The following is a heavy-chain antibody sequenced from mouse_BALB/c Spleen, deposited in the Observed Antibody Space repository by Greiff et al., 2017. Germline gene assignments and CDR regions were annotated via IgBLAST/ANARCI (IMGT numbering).Heavy chain of an antibody. Sequence: EVHLVESGAELVKPGASVKLSCTASGFNIKDTYMHWVKQRPEQGLEWIGRIDPANGNTKYDPKFQGKATITADTSSNTAYLQLSSLTSEDTAVYYCAPLDSWFAYWGQGTLVTVSA. CDR2: IDPANGNT. CDR3: APLDSWFAY. V-gene: IGHV14-3*02. J-gene: IGHJ3*01. CDR1: GFNIKDTY. D-gene: IGHD2-13*01.